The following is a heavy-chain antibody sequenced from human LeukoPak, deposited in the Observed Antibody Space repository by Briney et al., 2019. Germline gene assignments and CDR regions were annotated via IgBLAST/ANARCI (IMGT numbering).Heavy chain of an antibody. CDR1: GFSFTSYW. D-gene: IGHD2-21*01. CDR3: AINYSLDY. Sequence: PGGSLRLSCVASGFSFTSYWMSWVRQAPGKDLEFVANINQDAGTTNYVDSVKGRFTISRDNSKKTLYLEMSSLRAEDAAVYYCAINYSLDYWGQGTLVTVSS. CDR2: INQDAGTT. J-gene: IGHJ4*02. V-gene: IGHV3-7*03.